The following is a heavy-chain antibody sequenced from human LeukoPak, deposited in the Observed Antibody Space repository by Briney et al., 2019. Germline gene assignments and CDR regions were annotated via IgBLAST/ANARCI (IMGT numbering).Heavy chain of an antibody. CDR1: GFTFSSYE. V-gene: IGHV3-48*03. CDR3: ASPYYYDSSGYYSGDY. CDR2: ISSSGSTI. Sequence: GGSLRLSCAASGFTFSSYEMNWVRQAPGKGLEWVSYISSSGSTIYYADSVKGRFTIPRDNAKNSLYLQMNSLRAEDTAVYYCASPYYYDSSGYYSGDYWGQGTLVTVSS. D-gene: IGHD3-22*01. J-gene: IGHJ4*02.